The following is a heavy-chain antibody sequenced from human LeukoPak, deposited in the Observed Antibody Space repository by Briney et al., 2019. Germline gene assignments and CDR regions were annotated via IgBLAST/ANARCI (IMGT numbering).Heavy chain of an antibody. Sequence: GGSLRLSCAVSGFTFSNSWMHWVRQAPGKGLEWVAFIRYDGSNKYYADSVKGRFTISRDNSKNTLYLQMNSLRAEDTAVYYCAKEGDIVVVPAAMDYWGQGTLVTVSS. CDR2: IRYDGSNK. D-gene: IGHD2-2*01. J-gene: IGHJ4*02. CDR1: GFTFSNSW. V-gene: IGHV3-30*02. CDR3: AKEGDIVVVPAAMDY.